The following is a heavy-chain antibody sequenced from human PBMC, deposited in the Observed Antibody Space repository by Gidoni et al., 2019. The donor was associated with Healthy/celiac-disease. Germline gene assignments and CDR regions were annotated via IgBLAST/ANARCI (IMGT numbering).Heavy chain of an antibody. CDR2: INHSGST. CDR1: GGPFSGYY. Sequence: QVQLQQWGEGLSKPSETLSLTCAVSGGPFSGYYWSWIRQPPGKGLEWIGAINHSGSTNYHPSLKSRVTISVDTSMNQFSLKVSSVTAADTAVYYCASDRLFGRIVGARVLHYWGQGTLVTVSS. D-gene: IGHD1-26*01. CDR3: ASDRLFGRIVGARVLHY. V-gene: IGHV4-34*01. J-gene: IGHJ4*02.